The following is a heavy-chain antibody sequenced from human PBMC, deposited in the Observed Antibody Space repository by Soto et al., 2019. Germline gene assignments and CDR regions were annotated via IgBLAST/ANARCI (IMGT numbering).Heavy chain of an antibody. CDR1: GGSVSSGSYY. D-gene: IGHD2-8*01. J-gene: IGHJ6*02. CDR3: AREMRSKDIVLMQRPDYYGMDV. V-gene: IGHV4-61*01. CDR2: IYYSGST. Sequence: PSETLSLTCTVSGGSVSSGSYYWSWIRQPPGKGLEWIGYIYYSGSTNYNPSLKSRVTISVDTSKNQFSLKLSSVTAADTAVYYCAREMRSKDIVLMQRPDYYGMDVWGQGTTVTVSS.